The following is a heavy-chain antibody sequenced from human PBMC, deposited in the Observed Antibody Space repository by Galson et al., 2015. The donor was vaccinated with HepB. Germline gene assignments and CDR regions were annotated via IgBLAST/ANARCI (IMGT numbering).Heavy chain of an antibody. CDR3: ARGRYDFWSGCCSSFDY. Sequence: ETLSLTCAVYGGSFSSYYWSWIRQPPGKGLEWIGEINHSGSTNYNPSLKSRVTISVDTSKNQFSLKLSSVTAADTAVYYCARGRYDFWSGCCSSFDYRGQGTLVTVSS. J-gene: IGHJ4*02. V-gene: IGHV4-34*01. CDR2: INHSGST. D-gene: IGHD3-3*01. CDR1: GGSFSSYY.